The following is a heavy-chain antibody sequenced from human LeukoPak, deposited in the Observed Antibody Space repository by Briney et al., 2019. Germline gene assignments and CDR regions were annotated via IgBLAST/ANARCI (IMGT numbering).Heavy chain of an antibody. J-gene: IGHJ4*02. V-gene: IGHV4-39*01. CDR3: ASRHSSGYYYGLLDY. Sequence: PSETLSLTCTVSGGSISSSSYYWGWIRQPPGKGLEWIGSIYYSGSTYYNPSLKSRVTISVDTSKNQFSLKLSSVTAADTAVYYCASRHSSGYYYGLLDYWGQGTLVTVSS. CDR2: IYYSGST. CDR1: GGSISSSSYY. D-gene: IGHD3-22*01.